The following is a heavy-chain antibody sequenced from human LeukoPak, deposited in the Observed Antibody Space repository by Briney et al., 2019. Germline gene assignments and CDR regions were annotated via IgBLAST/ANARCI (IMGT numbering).Heavy chain of an antibody. V-gene: IGHV3-23*01. CDR3: AKGGYDYVEMGYFDY. D-gene: IGHD5-12*01. J-gene: IGHJ4*02. CDR2: IIASSGAA. CDR1: GFSISNYA. Sequence: GGSLRLSCAASGFSISNYAMSWVRQAPGKGLEWVSLIIASSGAAFYADSVKGRFTISRDNSKNTLYMQMNSLRAEDTALYYCAKGGYDYVEMGYFDYWGQGTLVTVSS.